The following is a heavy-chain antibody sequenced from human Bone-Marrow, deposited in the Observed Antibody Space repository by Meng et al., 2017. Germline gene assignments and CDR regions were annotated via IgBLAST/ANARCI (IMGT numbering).Heavy chain of an antibody. Sequence: GESLKISCAASGFTFSSHWMSWVRQAPGKGLEWVANIKQDGSEKYYVDSVKGRFTISRDNAKNSLYLQMNSLRAEDTAVYYCAMQRGGYYYGSGSAYYFDYWGQGTLVTVSS. CDR2: IKQDGSEK. D-gene: IGHD3-10*01. V-gene: IGHV3-7*01. CDR3: AMQRGGYYYGSGSAYYFDY. J-gene: IGHJ4*02. CDR1: GFTFSSHW.